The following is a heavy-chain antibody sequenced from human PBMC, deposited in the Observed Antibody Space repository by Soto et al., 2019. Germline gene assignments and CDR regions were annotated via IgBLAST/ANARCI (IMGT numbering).Heavy chain of an antibody. CDR3: ARTSSGTFRYFDS. Sequence: SETLSLTCAVSGSSISSSNWWGWIRQPPGKGLEWIGYIYYSGSTYYNPSLKSRVTMSVDASKNQFSLKLNSVTAVDTAMYFCARTSSGTFRYFDSWGPGNLVTVSS. J-gene: IGHJ4*02. CDR1: GSSISSSNW. D-gene: IGHD3-10*01. V-gene: IGHV4-28*01. CDR2: IYYSGST.